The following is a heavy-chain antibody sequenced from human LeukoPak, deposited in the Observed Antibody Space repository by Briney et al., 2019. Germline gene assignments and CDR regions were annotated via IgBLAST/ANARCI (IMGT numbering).Heavy chain of an antibody. D-gene: IGHD6-13*01. V-gene: IGHV3-53*01. CDR1: GFTVSSNY. Sequence: GGSLRLSCAASGFTVSSNYMSWVRQAPGKGLEWVSVIYSGGSTYYADSVKGRFTISRNNSKNTLYLQMNSLRVEDTAVYYCAKGSAAARPYYFDYWGQGTLVTVSS. CDR2: IYSGGST. CDR3: AKGSAAARPYYFDY. J-gene: IGHJ4*02.